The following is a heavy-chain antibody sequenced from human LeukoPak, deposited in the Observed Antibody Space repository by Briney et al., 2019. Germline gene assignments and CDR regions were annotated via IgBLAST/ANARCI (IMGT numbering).Heavy chain of an antibody. CDR3: ARLKARDAFDI. CDR1: GGSISSYS. J-gene: IGHJ3*02. V-gene: IGHV4-59*08. Sequence: SETLSLTCTVSGGSISSYSWNWIRQSPGRGVEWIGYVYYSGSTMYNPSLRSRVTISVDTSKNQFSLKLSSVTAADTAVYYCARLKARDAFDIWGQGTMVTVSS. CDR2: VYYSGST.